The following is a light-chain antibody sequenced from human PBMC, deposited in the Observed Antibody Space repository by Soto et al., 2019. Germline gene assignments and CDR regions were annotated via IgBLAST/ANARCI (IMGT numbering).Light chain of an antibody. J-gene: IGKJ4*01. CDR1: QSVSSY. V-gene: IGKV3-11*01. CDR3: QQRSNWPRLA. CDR2: DTS. Sequence: EIVLTQSPATLSLSPGERATLSCRASQSVSSYIAWYQQKPGQAPRLLIYDTSNRATGIPARFSGSGSGTDFTLTISSLEPEDFAVYYCQQRSNWPRLAFGGGTKVVIK.